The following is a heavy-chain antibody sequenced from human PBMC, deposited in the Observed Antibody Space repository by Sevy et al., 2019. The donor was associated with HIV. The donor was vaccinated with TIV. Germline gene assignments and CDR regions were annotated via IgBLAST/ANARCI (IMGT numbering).Heavy chain of an antibody. CDR1: GYTFTGYY. CDR3: AGDILRGGRPAGNYYGMDV. D-gene: IGHD6-13*01. V-gene: IGHV1-2*06. CDR2: INPNSGGT. Sequence: ASVKVSCKASGYTFTGYYMHWVRQAPGQGLEWMGRINPNSGGTNYAQKFQGRVTMTRDTSISTAYMELSRLRSDDTAVYYCAGDILRGGRPAGNYYGMDVWGQGTTVTVSS. J-gene: IGHJ6*02.